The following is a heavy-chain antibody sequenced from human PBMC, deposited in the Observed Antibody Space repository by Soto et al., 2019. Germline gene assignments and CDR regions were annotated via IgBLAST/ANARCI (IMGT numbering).Heavy chain of an antibody. D-gene: IGHD1-1*01. CDR3: ARHDNMTLGSQCLDS. CDR2: MHHSGSI. J-gene: IGHJ4*02. V-gene: IGHV4-4*02. CDR1: GDSITNNKW. Sequence: SETLSLTCSVSGDSITNNKWWSWVRQPPGKGLEWIGEMHHSGSIHYNAPLKSRATISVDKSRNQFSLHLTSVTAADTALYFCARHDNMTLGSQCLDSWGPGTLVTVSS.